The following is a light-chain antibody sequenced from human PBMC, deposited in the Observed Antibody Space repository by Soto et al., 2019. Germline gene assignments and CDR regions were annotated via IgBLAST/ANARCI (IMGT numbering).Light chain of an antibody. Sequence: DIQMTQSPSTLSASVGDRVTITCRASQSISSWLAWYQQRPGKAPKLLIYKASNLESGVPSRFSGSGSGTELTLHISSLHPDDFATYYCQQYYTYPWTFGPGTKVEIK. V-gene: IGKV1-5*03. CDR3: QQYYTYPWT. CDR1: QSISSW. CDR2: KAS. J-gene: IGKJ1*01.